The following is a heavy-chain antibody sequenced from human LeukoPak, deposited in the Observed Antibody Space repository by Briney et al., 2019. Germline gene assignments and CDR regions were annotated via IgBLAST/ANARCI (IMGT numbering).Heavy chain of an antibody. J-gene: IGHJ4*02. CDR1: GFSLSTPGVG. CDR3: ARRPVTQDYYIDF. CDR2: IYWDDDE. Sequence: FGPTLLKLTQTLTLTCIFSGFSLSTPGVGVGWIRQPPGKALEWLALIYWDDDERFNPSLKTSLTIIKDTSKNLVVLTMTNMDPVDTATYYCARRPVTQDYYIDFWGLGTPVTVSS. D-gene: IGHD4-23*01. V-gene: IGHV2-5*02.